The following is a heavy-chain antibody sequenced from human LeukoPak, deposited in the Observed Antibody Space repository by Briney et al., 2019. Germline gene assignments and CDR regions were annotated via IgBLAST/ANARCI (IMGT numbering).Heavy chain of an antibody. D-gene: IGHD5/OR15-5a*01. V-gene: IGHV4-59*01. J-gene: IGHJ4*02. CDR1: GCSISNYY. CDR3: ATEKVYHYY. Sequence: SETLSLTCTVSGCSISNYYWTWIRQPPGKGLEWVGHISDSGSANYNPSLKSRVTISGDTSKNQVSLKLGSGTAADTAVYYCATEKVYHYYWGQGTLVTVSS. CDR2: ISDSGSA.